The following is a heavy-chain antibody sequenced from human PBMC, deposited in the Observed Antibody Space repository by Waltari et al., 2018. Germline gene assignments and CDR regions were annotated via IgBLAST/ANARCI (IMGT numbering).Heavy chain of an antibody. D-gene: IGHD2-2*01. Sequence: QLQLQASGPGLDKPSATLSLTCTVTGSSICSISSYWCWILQPPGKGLEWIGSIYYSWSTYYNPSLKSRVTISVDTSKNQFSLKLSSVTAADTAVYYCARLVVPAAINYWGQGTLVTVSS. CDR2: IYYSWST. CDR1: GSSICSISSY. V-gene: IGHV4-39*01. J-gene: IGHJ4*02. CDR3: ARLVVPAAINY.